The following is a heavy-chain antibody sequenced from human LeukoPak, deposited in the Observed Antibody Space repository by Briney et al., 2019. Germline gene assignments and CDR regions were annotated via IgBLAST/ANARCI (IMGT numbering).Heavy chain of an antibody. CDR1: GYTFTSYA. CDR3: ARARITMVRGVSVWFDP. CDR2: INTNTGNP. Sequence: ASVKVSCKASGYTFTSYAMNWVRQAPGQGLEWMGWINTNTGNPTYAQGFTGRFVFSLDTSVSTAYLQISSQKAEDTAVYYCARARITMVRGVSVWFDPWGQGTLVTVSS. D-gene: IGHD3-10*01. V-gene: IGHV7-4-1*02. J-gene: IGHJ5*02.